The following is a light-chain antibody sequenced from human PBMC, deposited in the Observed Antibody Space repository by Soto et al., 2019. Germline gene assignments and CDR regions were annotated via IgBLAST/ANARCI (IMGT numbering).Light chain of an antibody. CDR3: QHRNYWLT. J-gene: IGKJ4*01. V-gene: IGKV3-11*01. Sequence: EPVLTQSPATLYLSPGERATLSCRASQSISNYLAWYQQKPGQAPRLLIYGASNRATGIPARFSGSGSGTDFDLTISRLEPEDFAVYYCQHRNYWLTFGGGTKVEIK. CDR2: GAS. CDR1: QSISNY.